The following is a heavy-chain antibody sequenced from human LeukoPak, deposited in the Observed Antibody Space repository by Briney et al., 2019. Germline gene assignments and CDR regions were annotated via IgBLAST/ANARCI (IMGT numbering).Heavy chain of an antibody. Sequence: SETLSLTCTVSGGSFSSSDYYWSWIRQPPGKGLEWIGYIFYSGSTYYNTSLKSRVSISFDTSKNQFSLRLSSVTAADTAVYYCARDVAYYDRTGHPIGYMDVWGKGTTVTVSS. CDR1: GGSFSSSDYY. J-gene: IGHJ6*03. V-gene: IGHV4-30-4*01. CDR3: ARDVAYYDRTGHPIGYMDV. D-gene: IGHD3-22*01. CDR2: IFYSGST.